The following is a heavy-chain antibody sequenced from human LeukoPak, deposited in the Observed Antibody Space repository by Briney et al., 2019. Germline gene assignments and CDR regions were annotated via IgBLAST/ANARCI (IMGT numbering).Heavy chain of an antibody. D-gene: IGHD2-2*02. V-gene: IGHV3-7*03. Sequence: GGSLRLSCAASGFTFSTYWMSWVHQAPGKGLECVANIKRDGSEKYYVDSVKGRFTIFRDDAKSSLYLQMNSLRAEDTAVYFCARVYTGNRWHFDYWGQGTLVTVSS. CDR3: ARVYTGNRWHFDY. CDR2: IKRDGSEK. CDR1: GFTFSTYW. J-gene: IGHJ4*02.